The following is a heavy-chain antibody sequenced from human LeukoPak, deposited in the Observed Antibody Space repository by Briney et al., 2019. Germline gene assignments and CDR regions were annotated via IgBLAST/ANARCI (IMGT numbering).Heavy chain of an antibody. Sequence: SSETLSLTCTVSGGSISSYYWSWIRRPPGKGLEWIGYIYYSGSTNYNPSLKSRVTISVDTSKNQFSLKLSSVTAADTAVYYCARETPQGFGESSADYWGQGTLVTVSS. V-gene: IGHV4-59*01. J-gene: IGHJ4*02. CDR1: GGSISSYY. CDR3: ARETPQGFGESSADY. D-gene: IGHD3-10*01. CDR2: IYYSGST.